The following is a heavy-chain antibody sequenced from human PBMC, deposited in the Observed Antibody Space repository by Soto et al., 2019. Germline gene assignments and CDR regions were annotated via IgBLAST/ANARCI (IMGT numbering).Heavy chain of an antibody. V-gene: IGHV1-69*01. D-gene: IGHD6-13*01. CDR3: ARDNPYTNSFGNWFDP. Sequence: QVRLVQSGAEVKKPGSSVTVSCTASGGTFSNYAITWLRLAPGQGLEWLGGIIPVFGTVNYAQKFQGRVTITADESTSTAYMELNRLRSGDTAVYYCARDNPYTNSFGNWFDPWGQGTLVIVS. J-gene: IGHJ5*02. CDR2: IIPVFGTV. CDR1: GGTFSNYA.